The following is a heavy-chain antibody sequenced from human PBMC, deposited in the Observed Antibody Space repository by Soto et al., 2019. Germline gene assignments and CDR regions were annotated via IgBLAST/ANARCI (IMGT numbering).Heavy chain of an antibody. Sequence: QVQLVESGSGVVQPGRSLRLSCAASGFTFSSYAMHWVRQAPGKGLEWVAVISYDGSNKYYADSVKGRFTISRDNSKNTLYLQMNSLRAEDTAVYYCARDYGDYELTYYFDYWGQGTLVTVSA. CDR2: ISYDGSNK. CDR1: GFTFSSYA. V-gene: IGHV3-30-3*01. D-gene: IGHD4-17*01. J-gene: IGHJ4*02. CDR3: ARDYGDYELTYYFDY.